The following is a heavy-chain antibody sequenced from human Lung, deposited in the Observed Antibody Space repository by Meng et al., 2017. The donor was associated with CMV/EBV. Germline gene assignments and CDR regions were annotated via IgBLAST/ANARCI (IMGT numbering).Heavy chain of an antibody. CDR2: INHSGST. CDR1: GGSFSGYY. D-gene: IGHD2-2*01. V-gene: IGHV4-34*01. Sequence: SXTXSLXCAVYGGSFSGYYWSRIRQPPGKGLEWIGEINHSGSTNYNPSLKSRVTISVDTSKNQFSLKLSSVTAADTAVYYCARGGDHIVVVPAAISTRKQGYGMDVXGQGXTVTVSS. J-gene: IGHJ6*02. CDR3: ARGGDHIVVVPAAISTRKQGYGMDV.